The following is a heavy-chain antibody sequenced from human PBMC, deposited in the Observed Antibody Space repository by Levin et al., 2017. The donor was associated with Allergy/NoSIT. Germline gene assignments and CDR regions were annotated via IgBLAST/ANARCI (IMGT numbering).Heavy chain of an antibody. CDR1: GFAFSTYA. J-gene: IGHJ4*02. Sequence: LSLTCAASGFAFSTYAMNWVRQAPGKGLEWVSAISSSGRNTYYADSVKGRFTISRDNSKNTLYLQMKSMRAEDTAVYYCARPSSGDSSFDYWGQGALVTVSS. CDR2: ISSSGRNT. D-gene: IGHD3-22*01. V-gene: IGHV3-23*01. CDR3: ARPSSGDSSFDY.